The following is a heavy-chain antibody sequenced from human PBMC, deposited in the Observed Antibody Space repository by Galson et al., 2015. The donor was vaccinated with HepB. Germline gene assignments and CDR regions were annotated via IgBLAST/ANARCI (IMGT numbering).Heavy chain of an antibody. D-gene: IGHD3-16*02. CDR2: TYYRSEWYS. CDR3: AGGGLVRGALGWIDP. Sequence: CAISGDSVSSYSAGWNWIRQSPSRGLEWLGRTYYRSEWYSDYAVSVNGRISITPDTSRNQFSLQLSSVTPEDTAIYYCAGGGLVRGALGWIDPWGPGILVTVSS. J-gene: IGHJ5*02. V-gene: IGHV6-1*01. CDR1: GDSVSSYSAG.